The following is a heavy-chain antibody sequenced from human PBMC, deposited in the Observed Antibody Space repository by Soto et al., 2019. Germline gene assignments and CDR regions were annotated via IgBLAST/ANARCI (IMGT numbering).Heavy chain of an antibody. Sequence: QVQLVESGGGVVQPGRSLRLSCAASGFTFSSYAMHWVRQAPGKGLEWVAVISYDGSNKYYADSVRGRFTISRDNSKNTLYLQMNSLRAEDTAVYYCASSADGYSYGYLFGVQHWGQGTLVTVSS. J-gene: IGHJ1*01. CDR3: ASSADGYSYGYLFGVQH. CDR1: GFTFSSYA. D-gene: IGHD5-18*01. CDR2: ISYDGSNK. V-gene: IGHV3-30-3*01.